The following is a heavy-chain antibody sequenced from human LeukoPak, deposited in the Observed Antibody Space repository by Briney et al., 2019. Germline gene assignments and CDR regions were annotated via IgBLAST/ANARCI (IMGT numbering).Heavy chain of an antibody. CDR2: IWYDGSNK. V-gene: IGHV3-33*01. D-gene: IGHD5-18*01. CDR3: ARGGAAMAYY. J-gene: IGHJ4*02. Sequence: PGRSLRLSCAASGFTFSSYGMHWVRQAPGKGLEWVAVIWYDGSNKYYADSVKGRFTISRDNAKNTLYLQMSSLRAEDTAVYYCARGGAAMAYYWGQGTLVTVSS. CDR1: GFTFSSYG.